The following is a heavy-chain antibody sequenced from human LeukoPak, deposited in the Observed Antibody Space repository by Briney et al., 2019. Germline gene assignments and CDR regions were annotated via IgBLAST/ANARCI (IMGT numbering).Heavy chain of an antibody. V-gene: IGHV3-21*01. Sequence: PGGSLRLSCAASGFTFSSYSMNWVRQAPGKGLEWVSSISSSSSYMYYADSVKGRFTISRDNAKNSLYLQMNSLRAEDTAVYYCARDYLGYCSSTSCPYFDYWGQGTLVTVSS. CDR3: ARDYLGYCSSTSCPYFDY. D-gene: IGHD2-2*01. CDR2: ISSSSSYM. J-gene: IGHJ4*02. CDR1: GFTFSSYS.